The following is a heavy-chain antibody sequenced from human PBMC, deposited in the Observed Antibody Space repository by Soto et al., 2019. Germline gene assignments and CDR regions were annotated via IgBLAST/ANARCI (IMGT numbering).Heavy chain of an antibody. CDR2: INGDGSST. Sequence: DVQLVESGGGLVQPGGSLRLSCAASGFTFSSYWMYWVRQAPGKGLVWVSRINGDGSSTEYADSVKGRFTISRDNAKNTVYLQMNSLRAEDTAVYSCAIIRLGYWGQGTLVTVSS. D-gene: IGHD7-27*01. CDR1: GFTFSSYW. J-gene: IGHJ4*02. V-gene: IGHV3-74*03. CDR3: AIIRLGY.